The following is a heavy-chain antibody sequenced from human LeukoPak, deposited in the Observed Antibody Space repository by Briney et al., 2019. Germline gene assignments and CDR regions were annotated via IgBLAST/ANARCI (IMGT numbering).Heavy chain of an antibody. CDR3: ANAFDF. J-gene: IGHJ4*02. CDR2: IRDDGTDK. CDR1: GFTFRSYA. V-gene: IGHV3-30*02. Sequence: PGGSLRLSCAASGFTFRSYAMHWVRQAPGKGLEWVAFIRDDGTDKYYGDSVRGRFTISRDNSENTLSLQMNSLRAEDSAVYYCANAFDFWGQGTLVTVSS.